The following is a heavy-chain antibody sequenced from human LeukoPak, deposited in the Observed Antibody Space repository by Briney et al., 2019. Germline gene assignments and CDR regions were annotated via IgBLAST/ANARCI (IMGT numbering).Heavy chain of an antibody. CDR1: GFTFNRCR. J-gene: IGHJ4*02. D-gene: IGHD3-22*01. CDR3: ARDLIGYYYDSSGYKDY. Sequence: GGSLRLSCVVSGFTFNRCRMNWVRQAPGKGLEWVAHINPDGRDTYYVDSVKGRFTISRDNAQNSMYLQMNSLRAEDTAVYYCARDLIGYYYDSSGYKDYWGQGTLVTVSS. CDR2: INPDGRDT. V-gene: IGHV3-7*01.